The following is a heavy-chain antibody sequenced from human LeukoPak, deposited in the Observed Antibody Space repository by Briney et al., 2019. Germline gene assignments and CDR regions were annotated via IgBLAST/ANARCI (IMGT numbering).Heavy chain of an antibody. Sequence: GGSLRLSCAASGFTFSSYAMHWVRQAPGKGLEWVAVISYDGSNKYYADSVKGRFTISRDNSKNTLYLQMNSLRAEDTAVYYCARVLSGWDYYYGMDVWGQGTTVTVSS. CDR1: GFTFSSYA. J-gene: IGHJ6*02. CDR2: ISYDGSNK. V-gene: IGHV3-30-3*01. CDR3: ARVLSGWDYYYGMDV. D-gene: IGHD6-19*01.